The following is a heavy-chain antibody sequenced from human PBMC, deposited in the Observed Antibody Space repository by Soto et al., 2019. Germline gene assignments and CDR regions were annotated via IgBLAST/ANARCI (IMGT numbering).Heavy chain of an antibody. CDR2: INHSGST. V-gene: IGHV4-34*01. CDR1: GGSFSGYY. D-gene: IGHD3-10*01. CDR3: ARGPYYYGSGSYRYYYYGMDV. J-gene: IGHJ6*02. Sequence: PSETLSLTCAVYGGSFSGYYWSWIRQPPGKGLEWIGEINHSGSTNYNPSLKSRVTISVDTSKNQFSLKLSSVTAADTAVYYCARGPYYYGSGSYRYYYYGMDVWGQGTTVTVSS.